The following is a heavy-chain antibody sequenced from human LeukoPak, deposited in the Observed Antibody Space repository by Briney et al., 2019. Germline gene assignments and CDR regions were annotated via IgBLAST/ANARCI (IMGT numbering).Heavy chain of an antibody. CDR1: GFTFSSYA. V-gene: IGHV3-23*01. D-gene: IGHD5-18*01. Sequence: PGXXLRLSCAASGFTFSSYAMSWVRQAPGKGLEWVSAISGSGGSTYYADSVKGRFTISRDNSENTLYLQMNSLRAEDTAVYYCAKDRGGGYSYGFVDYWGQGTLVTVSS. CDR2: ISGSGGST. J-gene: IGHJ4*02. CDR3: AKDRGGGYSYGFVDY.